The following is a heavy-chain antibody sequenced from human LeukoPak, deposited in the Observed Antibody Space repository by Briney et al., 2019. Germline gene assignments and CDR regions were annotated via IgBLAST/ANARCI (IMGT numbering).Heavy chain of an antibody. J-gene: IGHJ4*02. Sequence: GGSLRLSCAASGFNYSFSTYGMHWVRQAPGKGLEWVALIWYDGSNKFYADSVKGRFTISRDNAGDTLYLQMNSLRAEDTAVYYCARGRSGYNSDWYYFDYWGQGTLVTVSS. CDR1: GFNYSFSTYG. D-gene: IGHD6-13*01. CDR2: IWYDGSNK. V-gene: IGHV3-33*08. CDR3: ARGRSGYNSDWYYFDY.